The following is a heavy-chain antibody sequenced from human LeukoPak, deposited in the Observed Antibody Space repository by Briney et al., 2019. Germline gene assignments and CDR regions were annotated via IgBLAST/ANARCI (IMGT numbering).Heavy chain of an antibody. CDR3: AKMIVVVPAANHDAFDI. V-gene: IGHV3-23*01. CDR2: ISGSGGST. Sequence: GGSLRLSCAASGFTFSSYAMSWVRQAPGKGLEWVSAISGSGGSTYYADSVKGRFTISRDNSKNTLYLQMNSLRAEDTAVYYCAKMIVVVPAANHDAFDIWGQGTMVTVSS. J-gene: IGHJ3*02. D-gene: IGHD2-2*01. CDR1: GFTFSSYA.